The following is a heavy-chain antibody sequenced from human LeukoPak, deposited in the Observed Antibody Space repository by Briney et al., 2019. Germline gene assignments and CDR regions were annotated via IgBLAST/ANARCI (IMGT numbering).Heavy chain of an antibody. V-gene: IGHV3-21*01. J-gene: IGHJ6*03. CDR1: GFTFSSYS. D-gene: IGHD3-3*01. Sequence: GGSLRLSCAASGFTFSSYSMNWVRQAPGKGLEWVSCISSSSSYIYYADSVKGRFTISRDNAKNSLYLQMNSLRAEDTAVYYCARSGLEWLLSYYYYYMDVWGKGTTVTVSS. CDR3: ARSGLEWLLSYYYYYMDV. CDR2: ISSSSSYI.